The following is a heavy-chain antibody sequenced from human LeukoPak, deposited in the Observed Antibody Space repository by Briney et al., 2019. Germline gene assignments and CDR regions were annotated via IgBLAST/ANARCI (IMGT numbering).Heavy chain of an antibody. J-gene: IGHJ4*02. V-gene: IGHV3-21*01. CDR3: ARGDSSGYYCPY. CDR2: ISSSSSYI. CDR1: GFTFSNYW. Sequence: GGSLRLSCAASGFTFSNYWMNWVRQAPGKGLEWVSSISSSSSYIYYADSVKGRFTISRDNAKNSLYLQMNSLRAEDTAVYYCARGDSSGYYCPYWGQGTLVTVSS. D-gene: IGHD3-22*01.